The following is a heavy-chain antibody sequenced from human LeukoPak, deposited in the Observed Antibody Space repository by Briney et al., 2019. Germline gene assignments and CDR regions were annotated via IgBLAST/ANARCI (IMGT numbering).Heavy chain of an antibody. CDR2: IIEGGDLK. CDR1: GFTFSAYW. J-gene: IGHJ4*02. CDR3: ARVGKNGWDFDH. D-gene: IGHD6-19*01. Sequence: GGSLRLSCAASGFTFSAYWMTWVRQAPGKGLAWVANIIEGGDLKYYVDSVKGRFTISRDNTKNSLYLQMTSLRADDTAVYYCARVGKNGWDFDHWGQGTLVTVSS. V-gene: IGHV3-7*01.